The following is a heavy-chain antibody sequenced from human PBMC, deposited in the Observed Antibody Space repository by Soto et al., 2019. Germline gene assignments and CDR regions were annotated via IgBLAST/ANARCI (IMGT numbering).Heavy chain of an antibody. Sequence: QVQLVQSGAELKKPGASVKVSCAASGYTFTSNSITWVRQAPGQGLEWMGWISAYNGETSYAEKFQGSLTMTTDTSTSTAYMELRSRRSDDTAVYYCARVWGSYRAPSGGAGFDPWGQGTLVTVSS. D-gene: IGHD3-16*02. J-gene: IGHJ5*02. CDR1: GYTFTSNS. V-gene: IGHV1-18*04. CDR3: ARVWGSYRAPSGGAGFDP. CDR2: ISAYNGET.